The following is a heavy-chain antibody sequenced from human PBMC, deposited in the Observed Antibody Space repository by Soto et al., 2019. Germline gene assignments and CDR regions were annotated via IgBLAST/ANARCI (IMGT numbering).Heavy chain of an antibody. CDR3: ARGNAVDSSGYYFDY. J-gene: IGHJ4*02. D-gene: IGHD3-22*01. CDR2: ISYDGSNK. CDR1: GFTFSSYA. V-gene: IGHV3-30*04. Sequence: GGSLRLSCAASGFTFSSYAMHWVRQAPGKGLEWVAVISYDGSNKYYADSVKGRFTISRDNSKNTLYLQMNSVRAEDTAVYYCARGNAVDSSGYYFDYWGQGTLVTVSS.